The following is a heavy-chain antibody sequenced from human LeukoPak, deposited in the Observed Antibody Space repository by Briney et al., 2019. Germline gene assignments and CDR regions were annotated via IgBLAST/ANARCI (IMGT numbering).Heavy chain of an antibody. D-gene: IGHD3-22*01. CDR2: ISSSGSTI. Sequence: GGSLRLSCAASGFTFSSYAMSWVRQAPGKGLEWVSYISSSGSTIYYADSVKGRFTISRDNAKNSLYLQMNSLRAEDTAVYYCAKDYDSSGYYMGYWGQGTLVTVSS. CDR1: GFTFSSYA. J-gene: IGHJ4*02. CDR3: AKDYDSSGYYMGY. V-gene: IGHV3-48*04.